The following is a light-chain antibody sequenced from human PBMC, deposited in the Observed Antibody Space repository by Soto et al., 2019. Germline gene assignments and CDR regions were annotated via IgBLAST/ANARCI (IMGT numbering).Light chain of an antibody. CDR1: QSIITF. Sequence: DIQMTQSPSSLSASVGDRVTITCRASQSIITFLNWYQQTPGKAPKLLIFAASTLQSGVPSRFSGSGSGTEFTLTISSLQPDDFATYYCQQYDSYSWTFGQGTKV. CDR3: QQYDSYSWT. V-gene: IGKV1-39*01. CDR2: AAS. J-gene: IGKJ1*01.